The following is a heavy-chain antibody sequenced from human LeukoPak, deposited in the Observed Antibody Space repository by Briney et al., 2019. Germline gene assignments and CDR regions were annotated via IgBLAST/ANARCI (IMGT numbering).Heavy chain of an antibody. CDR1: GGSFSGYY. CDR2: INHSGST. D-gene: IGHD1-26*01. Sequence: KPSETLSLTCAAYGGSFSGYYWSWIRQPPGKGLEWIGEINHSGSTNYNPSLKSRVTISVDTSKNQFSLKLSSVTAADTAVYYCARAYSGSYSPDYWGQETLVTVSS. J-gene: IGHJ4*02. CDR3: ARAYSGSYSPDY. V-gene: IGHV4-34*01.